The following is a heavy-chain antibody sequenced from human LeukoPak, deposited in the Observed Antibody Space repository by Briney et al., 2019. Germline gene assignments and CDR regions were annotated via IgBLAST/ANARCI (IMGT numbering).Heavy chain of an antibody. J-gene: IGHJ4*02. Sequence: GASVKVSCKASGYTFSGYFIHWVRQAPGQGLEWMGWLNPNNGGTNYAQTFQGRVTMTRDTSISTAYMELSRLTSDDTAVYFCARGAEYGSFAYWGQGTLVTVSS. V-gene: IGHV1-2*02. CDR3: ARGAEYGSFAY. CDR2: LNPNNGGT. D-gene: IGHD2-2*01. CDR1: GYTFSGYF.